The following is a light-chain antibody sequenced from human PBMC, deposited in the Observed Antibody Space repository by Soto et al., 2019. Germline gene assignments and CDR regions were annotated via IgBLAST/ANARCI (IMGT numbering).Light chain of an antibody. V-gene: IGLV1-44*01. CDR2: SNN. CDR1: SSNIGSHT. J-gene: IGLJ2*01. CDR3: AAWDDSLNGVI. Sequence: QSALTQPPSASGTPGQRSTISCSGSSSNIGSHTVNWHQQVPGTAPKLLIYSNNERPSGVPDRFSGSKSGTSASLAISGLQSGDEADYYCAAWDDSLNGVIFGGGTKLTVL.